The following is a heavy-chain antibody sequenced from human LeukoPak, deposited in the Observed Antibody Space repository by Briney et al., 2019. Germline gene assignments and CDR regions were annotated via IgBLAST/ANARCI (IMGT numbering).Heavy chain of an antibody. CDR3: AKLVGYSYGYFDY. CDR2: ISGSGGST. D-gene: IGHD5-18*01. J-gene: IGHJ4*02. Sequence: GGSLRLSCAASGFTFSSYAMSWVRQAPGKGLEWVSAISGSGGSTYYADSVKGRFTISRDNSKNTLYLQMNSLRAEDAAVYYCAKLVGYSYGYFDYWGQGTLVTVSS. V-gene: IGHV3-23*01. CDR1: GFTFSSYA.